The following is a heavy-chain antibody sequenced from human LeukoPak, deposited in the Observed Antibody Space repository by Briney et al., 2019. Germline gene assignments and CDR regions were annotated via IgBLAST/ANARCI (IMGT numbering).Heavy chain of an antibody. V-gene: IGHV4-38-2*02. CDR1: GYSVSSGYF. J-gene: IGHJ5*02. CDR3: ARDVEELVT. D-gene: IGHD1/OR15-1a*01. CDR2: MYHTGTT. Sequence: SETLSLTCTVSGYSVSSGYFWGWIRQPPGKRLEWIGNMYHTGTTYYNPSLKSRVTITIDTSKNQFSLKLRSVTAADTAVYYCARDVEELVTWGQGTLVTVSS.